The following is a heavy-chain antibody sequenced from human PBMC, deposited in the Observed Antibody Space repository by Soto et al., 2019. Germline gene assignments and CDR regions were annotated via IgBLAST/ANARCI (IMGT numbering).Heavy chain of an antibody. CDR2: ISAHNGNT. V-gene: IGHV1-18*01. J-gene: IGHJ4*02. CDR3: ARGRYGAY. D-gene: IGHD3-10*01. CDR1: GYDFTTYG. Sequence: QVHLVQSGAEVKKPGASVKVSCKGSGYDFTTYGITWVRQAPGQGLEWMAWISAHNGNTDYAQKLQGRVTVTRDTSTSTAYMGLRSLRSDDPAMYYCARGRYGAYWGQGALVTVSS.